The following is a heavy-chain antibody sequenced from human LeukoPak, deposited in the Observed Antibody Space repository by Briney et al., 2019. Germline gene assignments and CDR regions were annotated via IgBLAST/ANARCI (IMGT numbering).Heavy chain of an antibody. CDR2: IYYSGST. D-gene: IGHD2-21*01. Sequence: SETLSLTCTVSGGPVSSGSYYWSWIRQPPGTGLEWIGYIYYSGSTYYNPSLKSRVTISVDTSKNQFSLKLSSVTAADTAVYYCARIVVVTGYFQHWGQGTLVTVSS. CDR1: GGPVSSGSYY. J-gene: IGHJ1*01. CDR3: ARIVVVTGYFQH. V-gene: IGHV4-61*01.